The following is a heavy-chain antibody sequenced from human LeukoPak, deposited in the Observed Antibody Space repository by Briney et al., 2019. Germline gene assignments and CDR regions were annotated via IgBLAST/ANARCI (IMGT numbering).Heavy chain of an antibody. D-gene: IGHD6-19*01. CDR1: GGSISSSSYY. J-gene: IGHJ4*02. V-gene: IGHV4-39*01. CDR3: ARHVGIAVAGPGDY. CDR2: IYYSGST. Sequence: SETLSLTCTVSGGSISSSSYYWGWIRQPPGKGLEWIGSIYYSGSTYYTPSLKSRVTISVDTSKNQFSLKLSSVTAADTAVYYCARHVGIAVAGPGDYWGQGTLVTVSS.